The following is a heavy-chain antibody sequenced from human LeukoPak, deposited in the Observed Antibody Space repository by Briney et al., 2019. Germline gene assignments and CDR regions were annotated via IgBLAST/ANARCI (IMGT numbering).Heavy chain of an antibody. CDR1: GGSISSSSYY. CDR2: IYYSGST. J-gene: IGHJ4*02. CDR3: AREGVVTVFDY. D-gene: IGHD4-23*01. Sequence: PSETLSLTCTVSGGSISSSSYYWGWIRQPPGKGLEWIGSIYYSGSTYYNPSLKSRVTMSVDTSKNQFSLKLSSVTAADTAVYYCAREGVVTVFDYWAQGTLVTVSS. V-gene: IGHV4-39*07.